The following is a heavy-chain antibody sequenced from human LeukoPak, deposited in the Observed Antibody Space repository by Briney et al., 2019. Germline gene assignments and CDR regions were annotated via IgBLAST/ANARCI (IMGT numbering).Heavy chain of an antibody. Sequence: SETLSLTCSVYGGSFSDYYWSWIRQPPGKGLEWIGEINHSGSTNYNPSLKSRVTISVDTSKNQFSLKLSSVTAADTAVYYCARAGYFDWLGDYYYMDVWGKGTTVTISS. D-gene: IGHD3-9*01. CDR3: ARAGYFDWLGDYYYMDV. V-gene: IGHV4-34*01. J-gene: IGHJ6*03. CDR2: INHSGST. CDR1: GGSFSDYY.